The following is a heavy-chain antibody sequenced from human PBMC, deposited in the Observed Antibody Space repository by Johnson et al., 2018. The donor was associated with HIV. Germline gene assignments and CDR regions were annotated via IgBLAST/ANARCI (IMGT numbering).Heavy chain of an antibody. CDR3: ARVTVFGVTKVDALDI. V-gene: IGHV3-20*04. Sequence: VQLVESGGGVVRPGGSLRLSCAASGFAFDDYGMSWVRQAPGKGLDWVSGITWNGGSTGYADSVRGRFTISSDNAKNSLYLQMNSLRAEDTALYYCARVTVFGVTKVDALDIWGQGTMVTVSS. D-gene: IGHD3-3*01. CDR2: ITWNGGST. J-gene: IGHJ3*02. CDR1: GFAFDDYG.